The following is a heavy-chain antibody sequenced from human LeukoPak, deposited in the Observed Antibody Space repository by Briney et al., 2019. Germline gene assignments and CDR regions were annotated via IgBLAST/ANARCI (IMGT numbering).Heavy chain of an antibody. V-gene: IGHV1-2*02. J-gene: IGHJ3*02. CDR3: ARDIVVVPAASGGDAFDI. CDR2: INPNGGGT. CDR1: GYTFTGYY. Sequence: ASVKVSCKASGYTFTGYYMHWVRQAPGQGLEWMGWINPNGGGTNYAQKFQGRVTMTRDTSISTAYMELSRLRSDDTAVYYCARDIVVVPAASGGDAFDIWGQGTMVTVSS. D-gene: IGHD2-2*01.